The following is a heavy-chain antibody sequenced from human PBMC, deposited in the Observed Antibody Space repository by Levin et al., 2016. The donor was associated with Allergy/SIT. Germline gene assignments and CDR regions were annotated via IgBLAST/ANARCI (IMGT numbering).Heavy chain of an antibody. CDR1: GLTFTSYA. D-gene: IGHD3-3*01. CDR2: ISGSGDNI. V-gene: IGHV3-23*01. J-gene: IGHJ3*02. CDR3: AREEWLSQHDAFDI. Sequence: GESLKISCAASGLTFTSYAMSWVRQAPGKGLEWVSGISGSGDNIYSADSVKGRFTISRDNSKNTMYLEMNSLRAEDTAVYYCAREEWLSQHDAFDIWGQGTMVTVSS.